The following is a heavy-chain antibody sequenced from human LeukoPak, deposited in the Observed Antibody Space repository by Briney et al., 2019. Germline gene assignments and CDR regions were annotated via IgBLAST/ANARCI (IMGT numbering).Heavy chain of an antibody. V-gene: IGHV3-74*01. CDR2: INSDGSST. Sequence: PGGSLRLSCAASGFTFSSHWMHWVRQAPGKGLVWVSRINSDGSSTSYADSVKGRFSISRDNAKNTVYLQMNSLRTEDTAVYYCARTLVGASSKDPDYWGQGTLVTVSS. CDR1: GFTFSSHW. J-gene: IGHJ4*02. CDR3: ARTLVGASSKDPDY. D-gene: IGHD1-26*01.